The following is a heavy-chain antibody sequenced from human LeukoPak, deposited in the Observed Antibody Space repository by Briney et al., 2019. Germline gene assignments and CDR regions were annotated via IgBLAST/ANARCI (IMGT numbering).Heavy chain of an antibody. Sequence: SGTLSLTCTVSGGSISSGSYYWSWIRQPAGKGLEWIGRIYTSGSTNYNPSLKSRVTISVDTSKNQFSLKLSSVTAADTAVYYCARGTRGVPDYWGQGTLVTVSS. J-gene: IGHJ4*02. V-gene: IGHV4-61*02. CDR3: ARGTRGVPDY. CDR2: IYTSGST. CDR1: GGSISSGSYY. D-gene: IGHD3-10*01.